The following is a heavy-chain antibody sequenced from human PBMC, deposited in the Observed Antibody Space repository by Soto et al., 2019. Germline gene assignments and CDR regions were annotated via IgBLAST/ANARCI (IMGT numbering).Heavy chain of an antibody. CDR1: GGSFSGYY. J-gene: IGHJ4*02. V-gene: IGHV4-34*01. D-gene: IGHD3-9*01. Sequence: SETLSLTCAVYGGSFSGYYWSWIRQPPGKGLEWIGEINHSGSTNYNPSLKSRVTISVDTSKNQFSLKLSSVTAADTAVYYCASRALLRYFDYWGQGTRVTVSS. CDR2: INHSGST. CDR3: ASRALLRYFDY.